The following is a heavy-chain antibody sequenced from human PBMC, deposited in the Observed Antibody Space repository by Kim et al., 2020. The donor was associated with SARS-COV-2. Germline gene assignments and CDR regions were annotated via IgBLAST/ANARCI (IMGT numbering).Heavy chain of an antibody. D-gene: IGHD4-17*01. Sequence: SETLSLTCAVYGGSFSGYYWSWIRQPPGKGLEWIGEINHSGSTNYNPSLKSRVTISVDTSKNQFSLKLSSVTAADTAVYYCARIDYGYYYYYMDVWGKGTTVTVSS. CDR3: ARIDYGYYYYYMDV. CDR2: INHSGST. J-gene: IGHJ6*03. CDR1: GGSFSGYY. V-gene: IGHV4-34*01.